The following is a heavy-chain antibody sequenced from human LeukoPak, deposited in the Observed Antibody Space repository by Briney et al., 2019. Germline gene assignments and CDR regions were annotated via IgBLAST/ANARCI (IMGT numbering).Heavy chain of an antibody. CDR2: ISSSSSYI. J-gene: IGHJ5*02. D-gene: IGHD2-15*01. CDR3: ARDIPTHCSGGSCHGTPWFDP. CDR1: GFTFSRYS. Sequence: GGSLRLSCAASGFTFSRYSMNWVRQAPGKGLEWVSSISSSSSYIYYADSVKGRFTISRDNAKNSLYLQMNSLRAEDTAVYYCARDIPTHCSGGSCHGTPWFDPWGQGTLVTVSS. V-gene: IGHV3-21*03.